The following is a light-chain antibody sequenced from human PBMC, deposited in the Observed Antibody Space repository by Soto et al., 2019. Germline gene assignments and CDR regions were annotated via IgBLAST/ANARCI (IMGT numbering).Light chain of an antibody. CDR1: SSDIGAYNF. CDR2: DVN. Sequence: HSALTQPASVSGSPGQSITISCTGTSSDIGAYNFVSWYQQHPGKAPKLMLYDVNIRPSGVSNRFSGPKSGNTASLTISGLQAEDEADYYCTSWTTSTTMIFGGGTKLTVL. J-gene: IGLJ2*01. CDR3: TSWTTSTTMI. V-gene: IGLV2-14*03.